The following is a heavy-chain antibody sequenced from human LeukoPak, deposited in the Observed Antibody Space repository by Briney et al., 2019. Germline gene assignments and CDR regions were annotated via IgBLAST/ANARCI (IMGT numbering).Heavy chain of an antibody. J-gene: IGHJ5*02. CDR1: GFTFTRFW. Sequence: ESLRLSCAASGFTFTRFWLTWVRQSPGKGLEWVANINPDGTKTTYVDSVEGRFAISRDNAKNSVFLLMTSLRAEDTAMYYCATAPASVDSSWGQGTLVAVSS. D-gene: IGHD3-3*01. CDR2: INPDGTKT. V-gene: IGHV3-7*01. CDR3: ATAPASVDSS.